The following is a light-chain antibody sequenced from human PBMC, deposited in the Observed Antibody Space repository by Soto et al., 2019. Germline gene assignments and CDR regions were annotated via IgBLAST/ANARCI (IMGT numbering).Light chain of an antibody. Sequence: VLTQSPATLSLSPGERATLSCRASQSVGSSLAWYQQKPGQAPRLLINDSSNRATGIPDRFSGGGSGTDFTLTISRLEPEDFAVYYCQQYGSSRITFGQGTRLEIK. CDR1: QSVGSS. CDR2: DSS. V-gene: IGKV3-11*01. J-gene: IGKJ5*01. CDR3: QQYGSSRIT.